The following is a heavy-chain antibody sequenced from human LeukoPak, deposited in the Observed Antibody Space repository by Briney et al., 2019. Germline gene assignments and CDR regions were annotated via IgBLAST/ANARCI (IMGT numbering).Heavy chain of an antibody. CDR3: ARDPRDDTTDYFWARYAFDI. D-gene: IGHD3-22*01. Sequence: PSETLSLTCTVSGDSISSFHWSWIRQPAGKTLEWIGRIYDGGSTNYNPSLKSRVTMSVDTSKNQISLKLKSVTAADTAVYYCARDPRDDTTDYFWARYAFDIWGQGTMVTVSS. CDR2: IYDGGST. CDR1: GDSISSFH. V-gene: IGHV4-4*07. J-gene: IGHJ3*02.